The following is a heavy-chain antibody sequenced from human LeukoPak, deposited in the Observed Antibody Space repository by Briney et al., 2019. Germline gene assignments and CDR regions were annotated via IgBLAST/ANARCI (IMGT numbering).Heavy chain of an antibody. J-gene: IGHJ4*02. V-gene: IGHV3-15*07. CDR2: IKRKTDGGTT. Sequence: GGSLRLSCAASGFTFSNAWMNWVRQAPGKGLEWVGRIKRKTDGGTTDYGAPGKGRFTISTDDSKHTLYLQMNSPPTEDTAVYYCTTAAVTPGYYWGQGTLVTVSS. CDR3: TTAAVTPGYY. CDR1: GFTFSNAW. D-gene: IGHD4-17*01.